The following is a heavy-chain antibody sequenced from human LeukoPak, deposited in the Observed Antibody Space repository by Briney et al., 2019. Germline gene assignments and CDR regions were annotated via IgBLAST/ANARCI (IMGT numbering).Heavy chain of an antibody. Sequence: GSLRLSCAASGFTFSSYAMSWIRQPPGKGLEWIGEINHSGSTNYNPSLKSRVTISVDTSKNQFSLKLSSVTAADTAVYYCARGADYLGPWGQGTLVTVSS. D-gene: IGHD3-16*01. CDR2: INHSGST. CDR3: ARGADYLGP. V-gene: IGHV4-34*01. CDR1: GFTFSSYA. J-gene: IGHJ5*02.